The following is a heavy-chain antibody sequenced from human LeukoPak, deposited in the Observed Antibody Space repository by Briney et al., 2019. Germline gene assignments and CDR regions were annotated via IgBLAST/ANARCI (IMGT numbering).Heavy chain of an antibody. J-gene: IGHJ4*02. Sequence: PGGSLRLSCAASGFTFSSNCMTWVRLAPGKGLAWVANIREDGSDDTYEASVKGRFTISRDNARNSLFLQMNSLRAEDTAVYYCARGDGYYFGFWGQGTPVTVSS. CDR1: GFTFSSNC. V-gene: IGHV3-7*03. CDR3: ARGDGYYFGF. CDR2: IREDGSDD.